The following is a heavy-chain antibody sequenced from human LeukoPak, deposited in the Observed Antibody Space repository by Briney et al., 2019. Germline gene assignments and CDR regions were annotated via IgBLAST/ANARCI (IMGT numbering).Heavy chain of an antibody. J-gene: IGHJ3*02. CDR3: AKDHDYYASGPI. Sequence: PGGSQRLSCEASGISFSNAWMTWVRQAPGKGLEWVSAISGSGDSTYYADSVKGRFTISRDNSKNTLYLQMNSLRAEDTALYYCAKDHDYYASGPIWGQGTMVTVSS. CDR1: GISFSNAW. V-gene: IGHV3-23*01. CDR2: ISGSGDST. D-gene: IGHD3-10*01.